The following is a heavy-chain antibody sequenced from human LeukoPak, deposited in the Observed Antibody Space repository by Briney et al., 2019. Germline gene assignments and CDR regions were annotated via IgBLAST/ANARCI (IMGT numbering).Heavy chain of an antibody. V-gene: IGHV4-39*07. Sequence: SETLSLTCTVSGASISSTGFYWGWICQSPGKGLEWIGSIYYGGNTYYKPSLESRVTISVDTSKNQFSLKFNSVTAADTAVYYCAARSGQLFDFWGQGILVTVSS. CDR3: AARSGQLFDF. CDR1: GASISSTGFY. D-gene: IGHD6-13*01. J-gene: IGHJ4*02. CDR2: IYYGGNT.